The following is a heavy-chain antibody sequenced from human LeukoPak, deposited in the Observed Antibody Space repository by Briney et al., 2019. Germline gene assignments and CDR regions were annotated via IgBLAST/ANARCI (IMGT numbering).Heavy chain of an antibody. CDR1: GGSISSYY. CDR3: ARELWFGEGDAFDI. Sequence: SETLSLTCTVSGGSISSYYWSWIRQPPGKGLDWIGYIYYTGSTYYNPSLKSRVTISVDTSKNQFSLKLSSVTAADTAVYYCARELWFGEGDAFDIWGQGTMVIVSS. J-gene: IGHJ3*02. V-gene: IGHV4-59*12. D-gene: IGHD3-10*01. CDR2: IYYTGST.